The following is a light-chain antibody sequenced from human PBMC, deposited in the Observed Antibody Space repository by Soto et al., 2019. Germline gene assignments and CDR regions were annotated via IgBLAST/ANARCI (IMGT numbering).Light chain of an antibody. V-gene: IGLV1-40*01. CDR2: GNN. CDR3: QSYDSSLSGWV. J-gene: IGLJ3*02. CDR1: SSNIGAGYD. Sequence: QSVLTQPPSVSGAPGQRVTISCTGSSSNIGAGYDVHWYRHLPGTAPKLLIYGNNNRPSGVPDRFSGSKSGTSASLAITGLQAEEEGDYYCQSYDSSLSGWVFGGGTKLTVL.